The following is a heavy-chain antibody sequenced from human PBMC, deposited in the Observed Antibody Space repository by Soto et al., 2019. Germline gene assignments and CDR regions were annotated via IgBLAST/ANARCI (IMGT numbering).Heavy chain of an antibody. CDR3: ARQIGRGWFGP. J-gene: IGHJ5*02. V-gene: IGHV4-39*01. CDR2: IYHSGST. D-gene: IGHD3-10*01. CDR1: GDAIGSPSFW. Sequence: SETLSLTCPVSGDAIGSPSFWWGWIRQSPEKGLEWIGSIYHSGSTYYKPSLQSRVTISVDMSKNEFSLKLYFVTATDTAVYYCARQIGRGWFGPWGQGTLVTVSS.